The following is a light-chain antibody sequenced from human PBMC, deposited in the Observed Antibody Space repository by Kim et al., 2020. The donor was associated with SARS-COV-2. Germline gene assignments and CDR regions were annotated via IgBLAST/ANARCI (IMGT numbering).Light chain of an antibody. V-gene: IGKV4-1*01. Sequence: DIVMTQSPDSLAVSLGERATINCKSSQTVLYSSNNKNYLAWYQQKPGQPPNLLISWASTRESGVPDRFNGSGSGTDFTLTISSLQAEDVAVYYCQQYYSTLWTFGQGTKVDIK. J-gene: IGKJ1*01. CDR1: QTVLYSSNNKNY. CDR3: QQYYSTLWT. CDR2: WAS.